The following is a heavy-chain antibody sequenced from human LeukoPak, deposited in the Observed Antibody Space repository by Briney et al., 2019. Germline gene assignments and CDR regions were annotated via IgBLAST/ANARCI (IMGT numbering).Heavy chain of an antibody. CDR3: ARGPLHVALSSGYLKWLDP. CDR1: GGSFRSST. D-gene: IGHD3-22*01. V-gene: IGHV1-69*05. J-gene: IGHJ5*02. Sequence: SVKVSCKASGGSFRSSTFAWVRQAPGRGLEWMGGIIPIFGTANYALEFQGRATITTDESTSTVYMELSSLITEDTAMYYCARGPLHVALSSGYLKWLDPWGQGSLVTVSS. CDR2: IIPIFGTA.